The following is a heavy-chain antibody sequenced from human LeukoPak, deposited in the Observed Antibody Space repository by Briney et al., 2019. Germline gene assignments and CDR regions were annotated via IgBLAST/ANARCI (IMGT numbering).Heavy chain of an antibody. J-gene: IGHJ3*02. Sequence: SETLSLTCSVSGGSISSYYWSWIRQPPGKGLEWIGYIYYSGSTNYNPSLKSRVTIPVDTSKNQFSLKLSSVTAADTAVYYCAREYGDYGSFDAFDIWGQGTMVTVSS. V-gene: IGHV4-59*01. D-gene: IGHD4-17*01. CDR2: IYYSGST. CDR3: AREYGDYGSFDAFDI. CDR1: GGSISSYY.